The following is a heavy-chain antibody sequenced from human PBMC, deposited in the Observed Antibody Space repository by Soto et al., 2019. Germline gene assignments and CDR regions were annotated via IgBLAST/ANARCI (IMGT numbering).Heavy chain of an antibody. J-gene: IGHJ6*02. Sequence: GGALRVSCTASGFTCGYYAMSWVGQSPGKGLEWVGFIRSKAYGGTTEYAASVKGRFTTSRDDSKSVAYLQMNSLKTEDTAVYYCTSNDFSYYYYGMDVWGQGTTVTVSS. CDR2: IRSKAYGGTT. D-gene: IGHD3-3*01. V-gene: IGHV3-49*04. CDR3: TSNDFSYYYYGMDV. CDR1: GFTCGYYA.